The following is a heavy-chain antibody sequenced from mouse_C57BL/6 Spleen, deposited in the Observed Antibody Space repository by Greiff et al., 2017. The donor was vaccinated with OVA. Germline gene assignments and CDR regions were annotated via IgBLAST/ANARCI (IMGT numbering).Heavy chain of an antibody. CDR2: IYPGSGST. CDR3: ARSGYEMDY. J-gene: IGHJ4*01. V-gene: IGHV1-55*01. CDR1: GYTFTSYW. Sequence: QVQLQQPGAELVKPGASVKMSCKASGYTFTSYWITWVKQRPGQGLEWIGDIYPGSGSTNYNEKFKSKATLTVDTSSSTAYIQLSSLTTEVSSVEYSARSGYEMDYWGQGTSVTVSS.